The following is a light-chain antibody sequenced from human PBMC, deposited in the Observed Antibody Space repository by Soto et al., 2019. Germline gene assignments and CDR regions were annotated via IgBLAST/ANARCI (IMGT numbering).Light chain of an antibody. CDR2: GAS. CDR3: QQYGSSPWT. Sequence: IVLAQSPGTLSLSPGERATLSCRASQSVRSNLAWYQQKPGQSPRLLIYGASTRATGIPARFSGSGSGTDFTLTISRLEPEDFAVYYCQQYGSSPWTFGQGTKVDIK. V-gene: IGKV3-20*01. J-gene: IGKJ1*01. CDR1: QSVRSN.